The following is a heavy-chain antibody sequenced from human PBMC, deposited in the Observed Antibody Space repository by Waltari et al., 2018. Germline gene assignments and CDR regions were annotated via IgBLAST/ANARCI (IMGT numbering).Heavy chain of an antibody. Sequence: QVQLPQWGAGLLKPSEALSPTCPVYGGSFSGHYWSWIRQHPGKGVEWIGEINHSGSTNYNPSLKSRVTISVDTSKNQFSLKLSAVTAADTAVYYCARRSYGMDVWGQGTTVTVSS. CDR2: INHSGST. V-gene: IGHV4-34*01. J-gene: IGHJ6*02. CDR1: GGSFSGHY. CDR3: ARRSYGMDV.